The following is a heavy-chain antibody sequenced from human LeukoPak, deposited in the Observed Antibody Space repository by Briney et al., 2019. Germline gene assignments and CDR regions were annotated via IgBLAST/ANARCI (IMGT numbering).Heavy chain of an antibody. J-gene: IGHJ5*02. CDR1: GFTFSSYA. CDR2: ISGSGGST. D-gene: IGHD3-10*01. V-gene: IGHV3-23*01. Sequence: PGGSLRLSCAASGFTFSSYARSWFRQAPGKGRNWFSPISGSGGSTYYADSVKGRFTISRDNSKNTLYLQMNSLRAEDTAVYYCAKSGGDYYGSNWFDPWGQGTLVTVSS. CDR3: AKSGGDYYGSNWFDP.